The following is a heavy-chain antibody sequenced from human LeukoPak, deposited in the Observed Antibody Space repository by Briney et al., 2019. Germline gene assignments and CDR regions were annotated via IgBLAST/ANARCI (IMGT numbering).Heavy chain of an antibody. V-gene: IGHV1-2*02. CDR1: EYTFIGYY. J-gene: IGHJ3*02. Sequence: ASVKVSCKAFEYTFIGYYMHWVRQAPGQGLEWMGWINPNSGDTNSAQKFQGRVTMTRDTSISTAYMELSRLRSDDTAVYYCARGWGTVTFDAFDIWGQGTMVTVSS. D-gene: IGHD4-11*01. CDR3: ARGWGTVTFDAFDI. CDR2: INPNSGDT.